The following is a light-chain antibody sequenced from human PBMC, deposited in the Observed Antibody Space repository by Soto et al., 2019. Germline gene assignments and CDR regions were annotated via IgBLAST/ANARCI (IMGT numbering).Light chain of an antibody. V-gene: IGKV1-39*01. CDR1: QTIGNY. CDR2: AAS. Sequence: DLQMTQSPSSLSASVGDRVTITCRASQTIGNYLNWYKQKPGKVPELLIYAASSLQGGVPSRFSGSGSGTDFTLTISSLQPEDFATYYCQQSYSTPLTFGGGTKVEIK. CDR3: QQSYSTPLT. J-gene: IGKJ4*01.